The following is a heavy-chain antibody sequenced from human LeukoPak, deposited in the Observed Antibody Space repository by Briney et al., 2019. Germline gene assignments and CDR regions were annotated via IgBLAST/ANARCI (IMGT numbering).Heavy chain of an antibody. V-gene: IGHV4-39*01. CDR1: GGSISSSTYY. CDR3: ATPGHVLPGIAVAPPYA. CDR2: IYYSGST. Sequence: SETLSLTCAVSGGSISSSTYYWGWIRQPPGKGLEWIGSIYYSGSTYYNPSLKGRVTISVDTSKNQFSLKLSSVTAADTAVYYCATPGHVLPGIAVAPPYAWGQGTLVTVSS. J-gene: IGHJ5*02. D-gene: IGHD6-19*01.